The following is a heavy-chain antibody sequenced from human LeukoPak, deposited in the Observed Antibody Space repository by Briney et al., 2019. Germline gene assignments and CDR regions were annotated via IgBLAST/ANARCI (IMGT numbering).Heavy chain of an antibody. J-gene: IGHJ4*02. CDR2: ISSDGNVI. Sequence: GGSLRLSCAASGFTLSSYEMNWVRQAPGKGLEWVSYISSDGNVIYYADSVKGRFTISRDNAKNSLYLQMNSLRAEDTAVYYCARGRARCSGGRCYPYYLDYWGQGTLVTVSS. CDR3: ARGRARCSGGRCYPYYLDY. D-gene: IGHD2-15*01. CDR1: GFTLSSYE. V-gene: IGHV3-48*03.